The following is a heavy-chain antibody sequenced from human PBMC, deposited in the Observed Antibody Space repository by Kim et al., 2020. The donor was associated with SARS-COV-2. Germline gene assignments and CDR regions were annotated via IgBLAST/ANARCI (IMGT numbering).Heavy chain of an antibody. CDR2: INPSGGST. V-gene: IGHV1-46*01. Sequence: ASVKVSCKASGYTFTSYYMHWVRQAPGQGLEWMGIINPSGGSTSYAQKFQGRVTMTRDTSTSTVYMELSSLRSEDTAVYYCARTPNYYDSSGYSTPLDYWGQGTLVTVSS. J-gene: IGHJ4*02. CDR1: GYTFTSYY. D-gene: IGHD3-22*01. CDR3: ARTPNYYDSSGYSTPLDY.